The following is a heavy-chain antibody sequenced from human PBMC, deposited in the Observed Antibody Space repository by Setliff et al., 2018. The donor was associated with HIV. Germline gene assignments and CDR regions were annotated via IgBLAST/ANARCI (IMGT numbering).Heavy chain of an antibody. Sequence: GASVKVSCKPSGYIFTDYHIHWVRQAPGQGLEWMGNINPHTGVTKYAEKFQGRVTMTRDTSINTIYMELSRLRSDDTAVYYCARDLRDGFEEWFSTLDDGMDVWGQGTTVTVS. CDR1: GYIFTDYH. J-gene: IGHJ6*02. CDR2: INPHTGVT. CDR3: ARDLRDGFEEWFSTLDDGMDV. D-gene: IGHD3-3*01. V-gene: IGHV1-2*02.